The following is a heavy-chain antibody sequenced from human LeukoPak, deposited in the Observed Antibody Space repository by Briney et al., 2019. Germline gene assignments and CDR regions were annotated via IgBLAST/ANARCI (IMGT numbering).Heavy chain of an antibody. J-gene: IGHJ4*02. Sequence: PGGSLRLSCAASEFPFSSYAIHWVRQAPGKGREWGAVISYDGSNKYYADSVKGRFTISRDNSKNTLYLQMNSLRAEDTAVYYCARDGLCSGGHCYVFGPDYWGQGTLVTVSS. CDR2: ISYDGSNK. CDR1: EFPFSSYA. V-gene: IGHV3-30*04. D-gene: IGHD2-15*01. CDR3: ARDGLCSGGHCYVFGPDY.